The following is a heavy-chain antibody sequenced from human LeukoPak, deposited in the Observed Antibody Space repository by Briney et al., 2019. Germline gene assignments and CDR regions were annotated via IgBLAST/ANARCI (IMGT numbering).Heavy chain of an antibody. CDR2: IYSGGST. CDR3: ARHVLFYGGNSNYFDY. CDR1: GFTVSSNY. D-gene: IGHD4-23*01. V-gene: IGHV3-53*01. J-gene: IGHJ4*02. Sequence: PGGSLRLSCAASGFTVSSNYVSWVRQAPGKGLEWVSVIYSGGSTYYADSVKGRFTISRDNSKNTLYLQMNSLRVEDTAVYYCARHVLFYGGNSNYFDYWGQGTLVTVSS.